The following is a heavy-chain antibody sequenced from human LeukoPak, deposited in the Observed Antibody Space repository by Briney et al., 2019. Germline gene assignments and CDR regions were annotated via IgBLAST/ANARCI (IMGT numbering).Heavy chain of an antibody. CDR2: ISYDGSNK. Sequence: GGSLRLSCAASGFTFSSYAMHWVRQAPGKGLEWVAVISYDGSNKYYADSVKGRFTISRDNSKNTLYLQMNSLRAEDTAVYYCAREEAARAQCFDYWGQGTLVTVS. J-gene: IGHJ4*02. CDR1: GFTFSSYA. D-gene: IGHD6-6*01. CDR3: AREEAARAQCFDY. V-gene: IGHV3-30-3*01.